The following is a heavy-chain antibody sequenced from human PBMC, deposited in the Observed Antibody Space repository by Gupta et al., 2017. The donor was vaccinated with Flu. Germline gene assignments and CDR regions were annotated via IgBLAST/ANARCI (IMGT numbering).Heavy chain of an antibody. CDR2: FDPEDGET. CDR3: ATVKYYDSSGYYYAYFDY. D-gene: IGHD3-22*01. Sequence: QVQLVQSGAEVKKPGASVKVSCKVSGYTLTELSMHWVQQAPGKGLEWMGGFDPEDGETIYAQKFQGKVTMTEDTSTDTAYMELSSLRSEDTAVYYCATVKYYDSSGYYYAYFDYWGQGTLVTVSS. V-gene: IGHV1-24*01. CDR1: GYTLTELS. J-gene: IGHJ4*02.